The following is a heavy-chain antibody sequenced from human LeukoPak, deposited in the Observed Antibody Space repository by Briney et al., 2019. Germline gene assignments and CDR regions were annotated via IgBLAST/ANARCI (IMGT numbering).Heavy chain of an antibody. Sequence: GGSLRLSCAASGFTFSSYAMSWVRQAPGKGLEWVSSISSSSSYIYYADSVKGRFTISRDNAKNSLYLQMNSLRAEDTAVYYCARDFIAARFGIWGQGTMVTVSS. CDR2: ISSSSSYI. CDR3: ARDFIAARFGI. CDR1: GFTFSSYA. J-gene: IGHJ3*02. V-gene: IGHV3-21*01. D-gene: IGHD6-6*01.